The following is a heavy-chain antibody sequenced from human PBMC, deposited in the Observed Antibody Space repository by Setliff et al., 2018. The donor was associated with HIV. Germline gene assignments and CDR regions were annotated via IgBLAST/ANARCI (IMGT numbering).Heavy chain of an antibody. CDR3: ARDRRVAMADGTDF. CDR2: ISAYNGNT. CDR1: GDTFSSYA. V-gene: IGHV1-18*01. D-gene: IGHD6-19*01. Sequence: ASVKVSCKASGDTFSSYAISWVRQAPGQGLEWMGWISAYNGNTKYAQKLQGRVTLTTDTSTTTAYMELTSLRSDDTAVYYCARDRRVAMADGTDFWGQGALVTVSS. J-gene: IGHJ4*02.